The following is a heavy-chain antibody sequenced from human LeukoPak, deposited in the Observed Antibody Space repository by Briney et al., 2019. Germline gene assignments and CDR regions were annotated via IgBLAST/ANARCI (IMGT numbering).Heavy chain of an antibody. J-gene: IGHJ4*02. CDR2: INPNSGGT. D-gene: IGHD5-24*01. V-gene: IGHV1-2*02. CDR1: GYTFTGYY. Sequence: ASVKVSCKASGYTFTGYYMHWVRQAPGQGLEWMGWINPNSGGTNYAQKFQGRVTMTRDTSISTAYMVLSRLRSDDTAVYYCARRPRWLQPTFDYWGQGTLVTVSS. CDR3: ARRPRWLQPTFDY.